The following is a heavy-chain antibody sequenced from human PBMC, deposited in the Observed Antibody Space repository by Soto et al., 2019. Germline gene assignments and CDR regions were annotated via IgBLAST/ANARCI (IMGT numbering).Heavy chain of an antibody. CDR3: TKNGFWSLDF. CDR2: IHDSGST. V-gene: IGHV4-4*02. D-gene: IGHD3-3*01. Sequence: QVQLQELGPGLVKPSGTLSLTCAVSGGSINRNSWWSWVRQPPGKGLEWIGEIHDSGSTNHNPSLKTRVTISIDKSNNQFSLKMTSVTAADTATYYCTKNGFWSLDFWGRGTLVIVSS. J-gene: IGHJ4*02. CDR1: GGSINRNSW.